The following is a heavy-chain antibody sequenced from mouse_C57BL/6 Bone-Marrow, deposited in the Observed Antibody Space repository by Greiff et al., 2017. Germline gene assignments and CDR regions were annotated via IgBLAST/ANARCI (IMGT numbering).Heavy chain of an antibody. V-gene: IGHV1-81*01. CDR1: GYTFTSYG. CDR2: IYPRSGNT. J-gene: IGHJ4*01. CDR3: AREDSYAMDY. Sequence: QVQLQQSGAELARPGASVKLSCKASGYTFTSYGISWVKQRTGQGLEWIGEIYPRSGNTYYNEKFKGKATLTADKSASTAYMELRSLTSEDSAVYFCAREDSYAMDYWGQGTSVTVSS.